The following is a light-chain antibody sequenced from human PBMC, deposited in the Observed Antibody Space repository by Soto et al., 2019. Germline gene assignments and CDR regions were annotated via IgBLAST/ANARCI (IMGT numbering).Light chain of an antibody. Sequence: QSALTQPPSASGSPGQSVTISCTGTSNDVGDYNFVSWHQQHPGKAPKLMIFEVSKRPSGVPDRFSGSKSGSTASLTVSGLQAEDEADYYCSSYAGNNIYYVFGTGTKVTVL. CDR3: SSYAGNNIYYV. J-gene: IGLJ1*01. CDR1: SNDVGDYNF. V-gene: IGLV2-8*01. CDR2: EVS.